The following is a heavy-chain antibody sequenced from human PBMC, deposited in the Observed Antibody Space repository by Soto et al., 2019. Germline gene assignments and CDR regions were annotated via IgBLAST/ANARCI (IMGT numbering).Heavy chain of an antibody. CDR3: ARVCSGHICQQKGAFDI. D-gene: IGHD2-15*01. V-gene: IGHV3-13*04. CDR1: GFYFSSYD. Sequence: GGSLRLSCAASGFYFSSYDMHWVRQATGEGLEWVSAIGPAGNTYYSGSVKGRFTISRENAKNSLFLHMNSLSAEDTAVYFCARVCSGHICQQKGAFDIWGQGTMVTLSS. J-gene: IGHJ3*02. CDR2: IGPAGNT.